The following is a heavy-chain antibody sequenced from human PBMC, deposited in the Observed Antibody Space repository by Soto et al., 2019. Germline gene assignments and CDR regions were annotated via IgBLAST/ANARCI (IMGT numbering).Heavy chain of an antibody. CDR1: GGSISSYY. Sequence: SETLSLTYTVSGGSISSYYWSWIRQPPGKGLEWIGYIYYSGSTNYNPSLKSRVTISVDTSKNQFSLKLSSVTAADTAVYYCAGTTSKEQVPYYYYYYMDVWGKGTTVTVSS. CDR3: AGTTSKEQVPYYYYYYMDV. CDR2: IYYSGST. V-gene: IGHV4-59*08. D-gene: IGHD4-4*01. J-gene: IGHJ6*03.